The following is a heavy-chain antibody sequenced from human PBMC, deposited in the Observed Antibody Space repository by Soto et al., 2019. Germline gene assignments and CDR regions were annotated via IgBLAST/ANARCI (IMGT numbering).Heavy chain of an antibody. CDR3: GRLEGLATISYYFDY. J-gene: IGHJ4*02. CDR2: VYYSGST. D-gene: IGHD3-9*01. V-gene: IGHV4-39*01. CDR1: DSAVSGSSYY. Sequence: PSESVCQTGTVADSAVSGSSYYWGWVRQPPGKGLEWIGSVYYSGSTYYNPSLESRVTISVDKTKNQFSLKLMSLSAADTAVYYCGRLEGLATISYYFDYWGQGALVTVSS.